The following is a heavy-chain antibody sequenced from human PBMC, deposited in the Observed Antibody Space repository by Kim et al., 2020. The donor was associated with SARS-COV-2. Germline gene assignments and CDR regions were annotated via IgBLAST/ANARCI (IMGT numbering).Heavy chain of an antibody. V-gene: IGHV4-31*03. CDR3: ARVVAAAGPDSSIDY. CDR1: GGSISSGGYY. CDR2: IYYSGST. Sequence: SETLSLTCTVSGGSISSGGYYWSWIRQHPGKGLEWIGYIYYSGSTYYNPSLKSRVTISVDTSKNQFSLKLSSVTAADTAVYYCARVVAAAGPDSSIDYWGQGTLVTVSS. D-gene: IGHD6-13*01. J-gene: IGHJ4*02.